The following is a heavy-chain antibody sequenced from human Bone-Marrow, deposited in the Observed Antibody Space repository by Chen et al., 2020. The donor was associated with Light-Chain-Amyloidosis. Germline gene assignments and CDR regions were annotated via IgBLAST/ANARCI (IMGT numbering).Heavy chain of an antibody. J-gene: IGHJ3*02. CDR1: GFAFRSYA. Sequence: EVQLVESGGGLLQRGGSLRLSCAASGFAFRSYAMSWVRQAPGKGLEWVSTISGSGGRGYYGASGKGRLTISRDNSKNALFLQMNSLRAEDTAVYYCATDISYDDILPGYPADAFDIWGQGTMVTVSS. CDR2: ISGSGGRG. D-gene: IGHD3-9*01. CDR3: ATDISYDDILPGYPADAFDI. V-gene: IGHV3-23*04.